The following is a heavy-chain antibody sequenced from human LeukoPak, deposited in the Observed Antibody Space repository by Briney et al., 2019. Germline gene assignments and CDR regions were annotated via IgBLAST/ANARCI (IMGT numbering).Heavy chain of an antibody. CDR3: ARNSSRDCGDANCFPGGWLAT. CDR1: GDTIRRPLDY. CDR2: IYFSGST. V-gene: IGHV4-39*01. Sequence: ETLSLTCTISGDTIRRPLDYWVWVRQAPGKRLEWLGSIYFSGSTHFNPSLKSRLDMSVGTPKNQFSLSLHSVTAEDTAVYFCARNSSRDCGDANCFPGGWLATWGHGMLVTVSS. D-gene: IGHD3-10*01. J-gene: IGHJ4*01.